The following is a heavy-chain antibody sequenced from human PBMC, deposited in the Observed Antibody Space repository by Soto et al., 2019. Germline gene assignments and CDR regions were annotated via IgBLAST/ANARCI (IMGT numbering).Heavy chain of an antibody. V-gene: IGHV1-18*01. CDR3: ARDLEEWFGEPDSHFGY. CDR1: GYTFTSYG. D-gene: IGHD3-10*01. J-gene: IGHJ4*02. Sequence: ASVKVSCKASGYTFTSYGISWVRQAPGQGLEWMGWISAYNGNTNYAQKLQGRVTMTTDTSTSTAYMELRSLRSDDTAVYYCARDLEEWFGEPDSHFGYWGQGTLVTVSS. CDR2: ISAYNGNT.